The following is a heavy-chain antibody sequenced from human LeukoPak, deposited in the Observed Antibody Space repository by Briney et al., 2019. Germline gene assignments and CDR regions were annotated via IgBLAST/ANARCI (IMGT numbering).Heavy chain of an antibody. CDR3: AKDALVVVSRQDY. D-gene: IGHD3-22*01. Sequence: ETLSLTCTVSGGSISSYDWSWVRQAPGKGLEWVSAISGSGGSTYYADSVKGRFTISRDNSKNTLYLQMNSLRAEDTAVYYCAKDALVVVSRQDYWGQGTLVTVSS. V-gene: IGHV3-23*01. CDR1: GGSISSYD. J-gene: IGHJ4*02. CDR2: ISGSGGST.